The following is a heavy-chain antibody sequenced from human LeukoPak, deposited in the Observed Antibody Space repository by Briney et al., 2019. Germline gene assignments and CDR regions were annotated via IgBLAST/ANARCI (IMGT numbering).Heavy chain of an antibody. Sequence: GGTLRLSCAASGFTFSSYGMNWVRQAPGKGLEWVSAISGSGGSTYYADSVKGRFTISRDNSKNTLYLQINSLRAEDTAVYYCAKDRRAGSYDYWGQGTLVTVSS. CDR2: ISGSGGST. V-gene: IGHV3-23*01. CDR1: GFTFSSYG. CDR3: AKDRRAGSYDY. D-gene: IGHD3-10*01. J-gene: IGHJ4*02.